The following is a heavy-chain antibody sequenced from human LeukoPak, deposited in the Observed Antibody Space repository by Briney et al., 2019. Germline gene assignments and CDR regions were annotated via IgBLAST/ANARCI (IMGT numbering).Heavy chain of an antibody. CDR3: ARDPHEWWSNPYAFDI. D-gene: IGHD2-15*01. J-gene: IGHJ3*02. CDR1: GFTFDDYG. V-gene: IGHV3-48*04. CDR2: ISSGSNTI. Sequence: GGSLRLSCAASGFTFDDYGMSWVRQAPGKGLEWVSYISSGSNTIYYADSVKGRFTISRDNAKNSLYLQMNSLRAEDTAVYYCARDPHEWWSNPYAFDIWGQGTMVTVSS.